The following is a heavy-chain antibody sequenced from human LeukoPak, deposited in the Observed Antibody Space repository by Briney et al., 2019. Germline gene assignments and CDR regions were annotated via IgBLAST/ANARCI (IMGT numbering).Heavy chain of an antibody. CDR2: IYTSGST. CDR3: ARGLAPRWEPNAFDI. D-gene: IGHD1-26*01. CDR1: GGSISSYY. V-gene: IGHV4-4*07. Sequence: SETLSLTCTVSGGSISSYYWSWIRQPAGKGLEWIGRIYTSGSTNYNPSLKSRVTMSVDTSKNQFSLKLSSVTAADTAVYYCARGLAPRWEPNAFDIWGQGTMVTVSS. J-gene: IGHJ3*02.